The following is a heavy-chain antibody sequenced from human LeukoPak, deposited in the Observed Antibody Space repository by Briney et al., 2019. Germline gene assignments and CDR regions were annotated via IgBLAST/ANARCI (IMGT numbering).Heavy chain of an antibody. J-gene: IGHJ3*02. CDR3: ATQAAYYYDSSGYPVAFDI. CDR1: GYTFTGYY. CDR2: INPNSGGT. D-gene: IGHD3-22*01. V-gene: IGHV1-2*02. Sequence: ASVKVSCKASGYTFTGYYMHWVRQAPGQGLEWMGWINPNSGGTNYAQKFQGRVTMTRDTSISTAYMELSRLRSDDTAVYYCATQAAYYYDSSGYPVAFDIWGQGTMVTVSS.